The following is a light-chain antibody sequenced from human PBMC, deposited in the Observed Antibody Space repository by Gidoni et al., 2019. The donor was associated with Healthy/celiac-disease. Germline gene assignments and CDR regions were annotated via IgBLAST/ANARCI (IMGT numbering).Light chain of an antibody. V-gene: IGKV3-20*01. Sequence: EIVLTQSPGTLSLSPGERATISCRASQSVSSSYLAWYQQKPGQAPRLLIYDASSRATGIPDRFSGSGSGTDFTLTISRLEPEDFAVYYCQQYGSSSWTFGQGTKVEIK. CDR1: QSVSSSY. CDR2: DAS. CDR3: QQYGSSSWT. J-gene: IGKJ1*01.